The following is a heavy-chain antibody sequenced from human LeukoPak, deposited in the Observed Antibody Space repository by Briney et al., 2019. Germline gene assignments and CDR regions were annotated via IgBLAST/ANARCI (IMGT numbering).Heavy chain of an antibody. D-gene: IGHD5-18*01. Sequence: ASVNVSCKASGGTFSSYAISWVRQAPGQGLEWMGGIIPIFGTANYAQKFQGRVTITADKSTSTAYMELSSLRSEDTAVYYCARGLSGYSYGYYYYMDVWGKGTTVTVSS. V-gene: IGHV1-69*06. CDR1: GGTFSSYA. J-gene: IGHJ6*03. CDR2: IIPIFGTA. CDR3: ARGLSGYSYGYYYYMDV.